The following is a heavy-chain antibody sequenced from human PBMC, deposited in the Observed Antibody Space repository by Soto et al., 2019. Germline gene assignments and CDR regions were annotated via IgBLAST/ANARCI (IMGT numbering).Heavy chain of an antibody. J-gene: IGHJ4*02. CDR2: IYPGDSDT. CDR3: ARLALGYDYVWGSYRPPFDY. V-gene: IGHV5-51*01. D-gene: IGHD3-16*02. CDR1: GYSFTSYW. Sequence: GESLKISCKGAGYSFTSYWIGWVGQMTGKGLEWMGIIYPGDSDTRYSPSFQGQVTISADKSISTAYLQWSSLKASDTAMYYCARLALGYDYVWGSYRPPFDYWGQGTLVTVSS.